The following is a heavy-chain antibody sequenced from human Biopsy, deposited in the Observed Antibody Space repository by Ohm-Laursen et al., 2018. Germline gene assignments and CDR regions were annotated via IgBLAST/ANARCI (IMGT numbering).Heavy chain of an antibody. CDR2: ISYTGYT. Sequence: SDTLSLTCAVSGGSISSYYWSWIRQPPGKGLEWIGHISYTGYTSYNASLKSRVTISVDTSRNHFSLRLSSLTAADTAVHYCARGSNDFGGLYFPRWGQGTLLTVSS. D-gene: IGHD4-23*01. CDR1: GGSISSYY. CDR3: ARGSNDFGGLYFPR. V-gene: IGHV4-59*07. J-gene: IGHJ4*02.